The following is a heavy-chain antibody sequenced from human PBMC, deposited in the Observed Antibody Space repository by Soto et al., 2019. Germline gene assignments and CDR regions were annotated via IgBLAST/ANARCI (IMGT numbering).Heavy chain of an antibody. CDR3: ARVGYCSSTPCWPIGYFEY. Sequence: PSETLSLTCAVYGGSFSGYYWSWIRQPPGKGLEWIGYIIYSGSTNYNPSLKSRVTISVGTSENQFSLKLTSVTAADTAIYYCARVGYCSSTPCWPIGYFEYWGQGTLVTVSS. V-gene: IGHV4-34*12. CDR2: IIYSGST. D-gene: IGHD2-2*01. CDR1: GGSFSGYY. J-gene: IGHJ4*02.